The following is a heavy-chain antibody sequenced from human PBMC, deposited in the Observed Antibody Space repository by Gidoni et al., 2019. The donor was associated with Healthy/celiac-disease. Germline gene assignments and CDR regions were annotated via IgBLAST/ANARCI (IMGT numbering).Heavy chain of an antibody. D-gene: IGHD3-22*01. V-gene: IGHV4-4*07. J-gene: IGHJ4*01. CDR3: ARGAYYYDSSGYYGSTGYFDY. Sequence: QLHESGPGLVKPSETLSLNCTVSGGSISSYYWSWIRQPAGKGLKWIGRIYTSGSTNYNPSLNSRGTMPVDTSKNQFSLKLSSVTAADTAVYYCARGAYYYDSSGYYGSTGYFDYWGRGTLVTVSS. CDR1: GGSISSYY. CDR2: IYTSGST.